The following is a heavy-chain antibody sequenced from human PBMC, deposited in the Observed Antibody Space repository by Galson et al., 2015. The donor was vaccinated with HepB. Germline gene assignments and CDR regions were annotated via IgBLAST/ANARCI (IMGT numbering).Heavy chain of an antibody. V-gene: IGHV4-61*08. J-gene: IGHJ4*02. Sequence: ETLSLTCTVSGGSIRSGDYYWSWIRQPPGKGLEWIGYIYYSGSTNYNPSLKSRATISVDTSNNQFSLKLSSVTAADTAVYYCAREMATGLYDYWGQGTLVTVSS. CDR1: GGSIRSGDYY. D-gene: IGHD5-24*01. CDR3: AREMATGLYDY. CDR2: IYYSGST.